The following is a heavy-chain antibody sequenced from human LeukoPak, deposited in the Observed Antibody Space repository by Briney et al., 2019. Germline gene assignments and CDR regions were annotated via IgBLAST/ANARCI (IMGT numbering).Heavy chain of an antibody. V-gene: IGHV3-43*02. CDR3: AKGFSVLASKHYYYFYGMDV. J-gene: IGHJ6*02. CDR2: IRGDGDST. Sequence: PGGSLRLSCAASGINFDDYAMHWVRQAPGKGLEWVALIRGDGDSTFYADSVKGRFTISRDNSKNSLYLQMNSLRTEDTASYYCAKGFSVLASKHYYYFYGMDVWGQGTTVTVSS. D-gene: IGHD3-3*01. CDR1: GINFDDYA.